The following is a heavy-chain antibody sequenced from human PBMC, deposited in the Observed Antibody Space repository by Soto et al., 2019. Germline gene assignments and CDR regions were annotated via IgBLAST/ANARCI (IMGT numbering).Heavy chain of an antibody. D-gene: IGHD6-13*01. V-gene: IGHV3-73*01. J-gene: IGHJ6*02. CDR2: IRSKANSYAT. CDR1: GFTFSGSA. Sequence: GGSLRLSCAASGFTFSGSAMHWVRQASGKGLEWVGRIRSKANSYATAYAAWVKGRFTISSDDSTNTAYLQMNSLKTEDTAVYYGTKPIAAAVRYYYGMDVWGQGTTVTVSS. CDR3: TKPIAAAVRYYYGMDV.